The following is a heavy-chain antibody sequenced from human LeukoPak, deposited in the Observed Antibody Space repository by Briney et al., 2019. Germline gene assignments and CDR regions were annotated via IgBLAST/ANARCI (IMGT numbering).Heavy chain of an antibody. CDR2: IYASGST. D-gene: IGHD6-19*01. J-gene: IGHJ4*02. CDR3: ARGAGWYNY. Sequence: SQTLSLTCTVSGGSISSGSYYWTWIRQPAGKGLEWIGRIYASGSTNYNPSLKSRVTISLDTSNNQFSLKLTSVTAADTAVYYCARGAGWYNYWGQGTLVTVSS. CDR1: GGSISSGSYY. V-gene: IGHV4-61*02.